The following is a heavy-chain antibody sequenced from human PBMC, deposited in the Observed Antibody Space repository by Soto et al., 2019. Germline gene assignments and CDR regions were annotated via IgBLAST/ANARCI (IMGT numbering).Heavy chain of an antibody. D-gene: IGHD5-12*01. CDR3: ARDTSLSIVATMGKYYYYYYMDV. J-gene: IGHJ6*03. CDR2: ISSSSSTI. Sequence: GGSLRLSCAASGFTFSSYSMNWVRQAPGKGLEWVSYISSSSSTIYYADSVKGRFTISRDNAKNSLYLQMNSLRAEDTAVYYCARDTSLSIVATMGKYYYYYYMDVWGKGTTVTVSS. V-gene: IGHV3-48*01. CDR1: GFTFSSYS.